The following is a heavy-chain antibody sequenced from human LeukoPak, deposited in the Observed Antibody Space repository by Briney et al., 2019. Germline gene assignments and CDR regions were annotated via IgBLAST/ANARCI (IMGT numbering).Heavy chain of an antibody. CDR3: ARGAFPYYYMDV. J-gene: IGHJ6*03. Sequence: SETLSLTCTVSGGSISSSSYYWGWIRQPPGKGLEWIGSIYYSGSTYYNPSLKSRVTISVDTSKNQFSLKLSSVTAADTAVYYCARGAFPYYYMDVWGKGTTVTVSS. CDR1: GGSISSSSYY. D-gene: IGHD1-26*01. CDR2: IYYSGST. V-gene: IGHV4-39*07.